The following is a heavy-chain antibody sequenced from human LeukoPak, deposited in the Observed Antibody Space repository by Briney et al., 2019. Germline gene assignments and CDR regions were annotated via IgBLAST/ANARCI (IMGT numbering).Heavy chain of an antibody. CDR2: IKQDGSEK. V-gene: IGHV3-7*03. CDR1: GFTFSNHW. J-gene: IGHJ4*02. Sequence: PGGSLRLSCAASGFTFSNHWMTWVRQAPGKGLEWVANIKQDGSEKNYVDSVKGRFTISRDNAKNSLYLQMNSLRAEDTAVYYCARHSNGRSEGTYWGQGTLVIVTS. D-gene: IGHD1-14*01. CDR3: ARHSNGRSEGTY.